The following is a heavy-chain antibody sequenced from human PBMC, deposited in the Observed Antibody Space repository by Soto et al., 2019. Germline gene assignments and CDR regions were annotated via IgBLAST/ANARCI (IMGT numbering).Heavy chain of an antibody. CDR3: ARGQQLAD. Sequence: EVQLVETGGGLIQPGGSLRLSCAASGFTVSSNYMSWVRQAPGKGLEWVSVIYSGGSTYYADSVKGRFTIARDNSKNTLFLQMNSRRADDTAVYYCARGQQLADWGQGTLVTVSS. CDR1: GFTVSSNY. J-gene: IGHJ4*02. V-gene: IGHV3-53*02. CDR2: IYSGGST. D-gene: IGHD6-13*01.